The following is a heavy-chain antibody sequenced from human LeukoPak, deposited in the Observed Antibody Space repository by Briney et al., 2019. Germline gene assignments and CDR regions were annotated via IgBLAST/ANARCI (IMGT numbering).Heavy chain of an antibody. Sequence: PGGSLRLSCAASGFTFSSYGMHWIRQPPGKGLEWIGYIHYSGSTKYNPSLKSRVTISVDTSKNQFSLKLSSVTAADTAVYYCARWYSSGWAFDYWGQGTLVTVSS. CDR1: GFTFSSYG. CDR2: IHYSGST. CDR3: ARWYSSGWAFDY. J-gene: IGHJ4*02. V-gene: IGHV4-59*08. D-gene: IGHD6-19*01.